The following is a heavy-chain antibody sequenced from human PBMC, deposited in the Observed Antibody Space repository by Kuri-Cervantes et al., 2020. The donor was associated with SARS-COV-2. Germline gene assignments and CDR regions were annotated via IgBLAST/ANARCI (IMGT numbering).Heavy chain of an antibody. Sequence: GSLRLSCTVSGGSISSHNWSWIRQPPGKGLEWVGFIYYTGSTNYNPSLRGRLTISVDTSKNQVSLKLTSVTAADTAVYYCARDGKEYDFWSGPRSYYYYYYMDVWGKGTTVTVSS. CDR3: ARDGKEYDFWSGPRSYYYYYYMDV. V-gene: IGHV4-59*11. J-gene: IGHJ6*03. CDR2: IYYTGST. D-gene: IGHD3-3*01. CDR1: GGSISSHN.